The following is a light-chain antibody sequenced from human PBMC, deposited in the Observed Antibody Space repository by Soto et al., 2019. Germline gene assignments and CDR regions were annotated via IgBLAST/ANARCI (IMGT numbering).Light chain of an antibody. J-gene: IGLJ2*01. CDR1: SSDVGGYNY. CDR2: EVI. V-gene: IGLV2-14*01. CDR3: LSYTTSNTLDVL. Sequence: QSVLTQPASVSGSPGQSITISCTGTSSDVGGYNYVSWYQQHPGKAPKLIIYEVINRPSGISNRFSGSKSGNTASLTISGLQADDEADYYCLSYTTSNTLDVLFGGGTQLTVL.